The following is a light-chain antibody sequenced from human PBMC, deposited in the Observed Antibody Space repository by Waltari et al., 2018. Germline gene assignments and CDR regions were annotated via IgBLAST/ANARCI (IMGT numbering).Light chain of an antibody. J-gene: IGKJ2*01. Sequence: DIVMTQSPDPLAVSLGERATIHCTSSQSLLWSFNNNNYLSWYQQKPGQPPKLLIHWASTRESGVPDRFSGSGSGADFTLTISSLQAEDVAVYYCQQYYSTPPTFGQGTKLEIK. CDR1: QSLLWSFNNNNY. CDR3: QQYYSTPPT. CDR2: WAS. V-gene: IGKV4-1*01.